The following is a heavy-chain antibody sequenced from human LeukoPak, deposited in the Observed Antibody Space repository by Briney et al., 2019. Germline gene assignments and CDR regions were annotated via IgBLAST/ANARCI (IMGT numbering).Heavy chain of an antibody. J-gene: IGHJ4*02. CDR2: INHSGST. D-gene: IGHD6-19*01. V-gene: IGHV4-34*01. CDR3: ASPGSSGWYVDPYFDY. CDR1: GGSFSGYY. Sequence: SETLSLTCAVYGGSFSGYYWSWIRQPPGKGLEWIGEINHSGSTNYNPSLKSRVTISVDTSKNQFSLELSSVAAADTAVYYCASPGSSGWYVDPYFDYWGQGTLVTVSS.